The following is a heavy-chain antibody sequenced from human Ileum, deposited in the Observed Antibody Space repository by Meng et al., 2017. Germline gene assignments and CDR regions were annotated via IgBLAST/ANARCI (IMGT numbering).Heavy chain of an antibody. CDR2: VYHSGST. Sequence: QVQLQGSGPGLVNPSETLSLTCAVSGGSIESNNWWTWIRQPPGQGLEWIGEVYHSGSTHYNPSLQSRVTISIDNSKNRFSLSLNSVTAADTAIYYCARADYVRYFDLWGRGTLVTVSS. V-gene: IGHV4-4*02. CDR3: ARADYVRYFDL. CDR1: GGSIESNNW. D-gene: IGHD3-10*02. J-gene: IGHJ2*01.